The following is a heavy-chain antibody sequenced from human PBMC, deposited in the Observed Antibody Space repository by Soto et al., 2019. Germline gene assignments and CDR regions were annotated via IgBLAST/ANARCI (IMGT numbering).Heavy chain of an antibody. V-gene: IGHV4-4*02. CDR2: INHRGSA. Sequence: PSETLSLTCAVSDASVSSTYWWSWVRQPPGKGPEWIGEINHRGSANYNPSLKSRVTISVDISKSQFSLRLTSVTAADTAVYYCARYNAASGTYYFDYWGQGALVTVSS. CDR1: DASVSSTYW. CDR3: ARYNAASGTYYFDY. J-gene: IGHJ4*02. D-gene: IGHD6-13*01.